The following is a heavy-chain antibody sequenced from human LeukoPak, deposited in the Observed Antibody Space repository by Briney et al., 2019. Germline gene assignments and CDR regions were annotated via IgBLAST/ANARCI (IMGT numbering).Heavy chain of an antibody. Sequence: SVQVSCKASGGTFSSYAISWVRQAPGQELEWMGGIIPIFGTANYAQKFQGRVTITTDESTSTAYMELSSLRSEDTAVYYCARGSNAPGGWSSSEYWGQGTLVTVSS. J-gene: IGHJ4*02. V-gene: IGHV1-69*05. CDR3: ARGSNAPGGWSSSEY. D-gene: IGHD6-6*01. CDR1: GGTFSSYA. CDR2: IIPIFGTA.